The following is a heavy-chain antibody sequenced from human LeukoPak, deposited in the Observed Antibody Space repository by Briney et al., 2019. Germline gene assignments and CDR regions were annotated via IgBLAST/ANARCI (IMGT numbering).Heavy chain of an antibody. J-gene: IGHJ4*02. V-gene: IGHV3-15*01. CDR1: GFSFMNAW. CDR2: IKSNADGGTT. D-gene: IGHD2/OR15-2a*01. Sequence: PGGSLRLSCAASGFSFMNAWMIWVRQAPGKGLEWVGRIKSNADGGTTDYAAPARGRFTTSRDDSKNTLYLQMNSLKTEDTAVYYCTTFYHEYSPYWGRGTLVTVSS. CDR3: TTFYHEYSPY.